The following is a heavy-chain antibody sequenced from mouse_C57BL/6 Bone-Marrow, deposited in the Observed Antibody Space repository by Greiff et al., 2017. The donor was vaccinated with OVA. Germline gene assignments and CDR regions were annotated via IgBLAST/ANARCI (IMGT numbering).Heavy chain of an antibody. CDR3: TRDDYLYYFDY. CDR2: IDPETGGT. D-gene: IGHD2-4*01. CDR1: GYTFTDYE. J-gene: IGHJ2*01. Sequence: QVQLQQSGAELVRPGASVTLSCKASGYTFTDYEMHWVKQTPVHGLEWIGAIDPETGGTAYNQKFKGKAILTADKSSSTAYMELRSLTSEDSAVYYCTRDDYLYYFDYWGQGTTLTVSS. V-gene: IGHV1-15*01.